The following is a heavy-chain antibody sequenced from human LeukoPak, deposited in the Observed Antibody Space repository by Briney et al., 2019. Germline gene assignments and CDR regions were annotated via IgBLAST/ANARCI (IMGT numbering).Heavy chain of an antibody. V-gene: IGHV3-30*18. D-gene: IGHD2-15*01. CDR3: AKDRIVVVVAAPNYFDY. J-gene: IGHJ4*02. CDR2: ISFDGTNQ. Sequence: PGGSLRLSCAASGFTFSNYGMHWVRQAPGKGLEWVAIISFDGTNQYYGDSVKGRFTISRDNSKNTLYLQMNSLRAEDTAVYYCAKDRIVVVVAAPNYFDYWGQGTLVTVSS. CDR1: GFTFSNYG.